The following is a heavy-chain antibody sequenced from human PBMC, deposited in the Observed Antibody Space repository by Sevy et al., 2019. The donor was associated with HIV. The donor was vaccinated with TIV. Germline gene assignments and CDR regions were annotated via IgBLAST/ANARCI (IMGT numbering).Heavy chain of an antibody. V-gene: IGHV3-23*01. D-gene: IGHD2-2*01. Sequence: GGSLRLSCAASGFTFSSYAMSWVRQPPGKGLVWVATFSFGCGKINYADSVKGRFTISRDNSKNTLFLQMNRLRAEDTAVYYCAREGCSRPHDYWGQGTLVTVSS. CDR2: FSFGCGKI. J-gene: IGHJ4*02. CDR3: AREGCSRPHDY. CDR1: GFTFSSYA.